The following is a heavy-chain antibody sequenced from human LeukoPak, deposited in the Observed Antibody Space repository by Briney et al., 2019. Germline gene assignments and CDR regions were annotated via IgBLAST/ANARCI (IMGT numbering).Heavy chain of an antibody. J-gene: IGHJ4*02. V-gene: IGHV4-34*01. Sequence: PSETLSLTCAVYGGSFSGYYWSWIRQPPGKGLEWIGEINHSGSTNYNPSLKSRVTISVDTSKNQSSLKLSSVTAADTAVYYCARDPPNNDYWGQGTLVTVSS. CDR2: INHSGST. CDR3: ARDPPNNDY. CDR1: GGSFSGYY.